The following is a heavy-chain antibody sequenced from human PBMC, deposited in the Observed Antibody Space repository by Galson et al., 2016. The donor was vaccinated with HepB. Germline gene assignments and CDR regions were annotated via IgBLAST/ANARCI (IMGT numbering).Heavy chain of an antibody. CDR1: GFTFRSYA. D-gene: IGHD6-19*01. Sequence: SLRLSCAASGFTFRSYAMNWVRQAPDKGLEWVAKIEHDGSGTYYVDSVKGRFTISRDNAENSLYLQMNSLRAEDTAIYYCAKGWKQWLVSFGYRGNDAFDIWGQGAMVTVSS. CDR2: IEHDGSGT. J-gene: IGHJ3*02. V-gene: IGHV3-7*03. CDR3: AKGWKQWLVSFGYRGNDAFDI.